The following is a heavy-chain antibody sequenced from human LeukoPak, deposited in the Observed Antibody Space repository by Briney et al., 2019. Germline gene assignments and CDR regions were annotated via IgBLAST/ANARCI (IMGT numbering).Heavy chain of an antibody. J-gene: IGHJ6*03. Sequence: PSETLSLTCSVSGYSISSTYYWGWIRQTPGKGLEWIGTIYHVGSPYYSPSLKSRVTISLYTAENQFSLQLSSVTAADTAVYYCARPLAMVRGVFVPYHYYMDVWGKGTTVTISS. V-gene: IGHV4-38-2*02. CDR3: ARPLAMVRGVFVPYHYYMDV. CDR1: GYSISSTYY. D-gene: IGHD3-10*01. CDR2: IYHVGSP.